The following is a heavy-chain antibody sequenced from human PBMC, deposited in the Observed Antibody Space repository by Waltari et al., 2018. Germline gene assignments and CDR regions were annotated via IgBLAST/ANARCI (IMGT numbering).Heavy chain of an antibody. CDR3: ARDRTDYPVDY. CDR2: IIPILGIA. J-gene: IGHJ4*02. CDR1: GGTFSSYA. Sequence: QVQLVQSGAEVKKPGSSVKVSCKASGGTFSSYAIRWVRQAPGQGLEWMGRIIPILGIANDAPKCQGRVAITADKSTSTAYMELSSLRAEDTAVYYCARDRTDYPVDYWGQGTLVTVSS. D-gene: IGHD3-10*01. V-gene: IGHV1-69*09.